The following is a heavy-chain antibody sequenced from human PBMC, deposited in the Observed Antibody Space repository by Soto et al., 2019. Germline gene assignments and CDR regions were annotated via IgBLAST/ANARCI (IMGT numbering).Heavy chain of an antibody. CDR2: ISYDGRNK. CDR3: AKGNYEISGLSLNWFDP. D-gene: IGHD3-22*01. Sequence: QVQLVESGGGVVQPERSLRLSCAASGFTFSNYAMHWVRQAPGKGPEWVAAISYDGRNKYYADSVKGRFTISRDNSKHTLELQMNSLRAEDTAVYYCAKGNYEISGLSLNWFDPWGQGTLVTVSS. V-gene: IGHV3-30*18. CDR1: GFTFSNYA. J-gene: IGHJ5*02.